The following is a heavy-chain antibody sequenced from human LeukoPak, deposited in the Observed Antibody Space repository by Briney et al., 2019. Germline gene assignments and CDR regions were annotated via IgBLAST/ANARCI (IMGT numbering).Heavy chain of an antibody. D-gene: IGHD3-3*01. Sequence: PGGSLRLSCAASGFTFSSYAMHWVRQAPGKGLEYVSAISSNGGSTYYANSVKGRFTISRDNSKNTLYLQMGSLRAEDMAVYHCARGVRFLEWLLDYWGQGTLVTVSS. J-gene: IGHJ4*02. CDR3: ARGVRFLEWLLDY. CDR1: GFTFSSYA. CDR2: ISSNGGST. V-gene: IGHV3-64*01.